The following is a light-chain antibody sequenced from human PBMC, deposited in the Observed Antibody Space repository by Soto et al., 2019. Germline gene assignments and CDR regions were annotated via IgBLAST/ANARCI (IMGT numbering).Light chain of an antibody. CDR3: QRYDSLPPP. Sequence: DTQMTQSPSSLSASVGDRVTITCQASHDIKKYLNWYQEKPGKAPKLLIYDASNLQTGVPSRFSGSGSGTHFTFTISSLQPEDIATYYCQRYDSLPPPFGQGTRLDIK. V-gene: IGKV1-33*01. CDR2: DAS. CDR1: HDIKKY. J-gene: IGKJ5*01.